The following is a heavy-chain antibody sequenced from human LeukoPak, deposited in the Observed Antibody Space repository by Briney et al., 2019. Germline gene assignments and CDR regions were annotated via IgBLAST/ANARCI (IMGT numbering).Heavy chain of an antibody. CDR3: AGIVVVPAASHYYYYGMDV. J-gene: IGHJ6*02. CDR2: ISGSGGST. Sequence: GGSLRLSCAASGFTFSSYAMSWVRQALGKGLEWVSAISGSGGSTYYADSVKGRFTISRDNSKNTLYLQMNSLRAEDTAVYYCAGIVVVPAASHYYYYGMDVWGQGTTVTVSS. V-gene: IGHV3-23*01. D-gene: IGHD2-2*01. CDR1: GFTFSSYA.